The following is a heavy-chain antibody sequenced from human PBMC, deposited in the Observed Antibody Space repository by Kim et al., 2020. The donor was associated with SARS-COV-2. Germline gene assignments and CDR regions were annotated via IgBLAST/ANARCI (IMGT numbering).Heavy chain of an antibody. Sequence: GGSLRLSCAASGFPFSTYAMNWVRQAPGKGLEWVSAISGSGGNTYYTDSLKGRFTISRDNSMNTLYLLMSSLRAEDTAGYYCAKDRTRGTPMVLYYYGM. CDR3: AKDRTRGTPMVLYYYGM. J-gene: IGHJ6*01. CDR1: GFPFSTYA. D-gene: IGHD5-18*01. V-gene: IGHV3-23*01. CDR2: ISGSGGNT.